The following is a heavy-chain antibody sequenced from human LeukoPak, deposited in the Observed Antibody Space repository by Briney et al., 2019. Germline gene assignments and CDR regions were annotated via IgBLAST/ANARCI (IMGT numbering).Heavy chain of an antibody. J-gene: IGHJ4*02. V-gene: IGHV4-34*01. CDR1: GGSFSGYY. D-gene: IGHD3-22*01. CDR3: ARDGANSSGIDY. Sequence: SETLSLTCAVYGGSFSGYYWSWIRQPPGKGLEWIGEINHSGSTNYNPSLKSRVTISVDTSKNQFSLKLSSVTAADTAVYYCARDGANSSGIDYWGQGTLVTVSS. CDR2: INHSGST.